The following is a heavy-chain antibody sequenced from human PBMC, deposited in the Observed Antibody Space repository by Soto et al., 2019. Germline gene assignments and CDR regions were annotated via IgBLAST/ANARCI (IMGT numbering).Heavy chain of an antibody. D-gene: IGHD2-15*01. Sequence: GGSLRLSCAASGFRFNSYAMSWVRQAPGKGLEWVSAISGGGGSTYYADSVKGRFTISRDNSRNTLFLQMNSLRAEDTALYYCAKDSPCISGNCYPRDYGMDVWGQGTTVTVSS. CDR1: GFRFNSYA. J-gene: IGHJ6*02. CDR2: ISGGGGST. V-gene: IGHV3-23*01. CDR3: AKDSPCISGNCYPRDYGMDV.